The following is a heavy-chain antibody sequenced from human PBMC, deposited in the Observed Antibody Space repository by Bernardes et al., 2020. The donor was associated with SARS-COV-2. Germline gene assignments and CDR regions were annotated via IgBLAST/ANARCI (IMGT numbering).Heavy chain of an antibody. J-gene: IGHJ4*02. CDR3: ARQRMTTGDY. CDR2: IYYSGTT. V-gene: IGHV4-39*01. Sequence: SETLSLTCTVSGASISRSSYHWGWIRQPPGKGLVWIGSIYYSGTTYYNSSLKSRLTISVDTSKNQFSLRLRSVTAADTAVYYCARQRMTTGDYWGQGTLVTVSS. D-gene: IGHD4-17*01. CDR1: GASISRSSYH.